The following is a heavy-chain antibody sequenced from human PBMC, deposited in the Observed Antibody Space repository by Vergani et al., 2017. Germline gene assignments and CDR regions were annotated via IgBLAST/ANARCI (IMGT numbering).Heavy chain of an antibody. J-gene: IGHJ6*03. V-gene: IGHV3-23*01. CDR2: ISGSGGST. CDR3: AKGGIVGATTFYYYYYMDV. D-gene: IGHD1-26*01. Sequence: EVQLLESGGGLVQPGGSLRLSCAASGFTFSSYAMSWVRQAPGKGLEWVSAISGSGGSTYYAESLKGRFTISRDNSKNTLYLQMNSLRAEDTAVYYCAKGGIVGATTFYYYYYMDVWGKGTTVTVSS. CDR1: GFTFSSYA.